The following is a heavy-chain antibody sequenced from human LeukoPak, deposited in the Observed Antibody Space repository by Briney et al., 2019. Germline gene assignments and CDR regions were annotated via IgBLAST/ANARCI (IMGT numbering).Heavy chain of an antibody. CDR3: ATVTYYYDSSGPYSDY. CDR2: ISGSGGST. CDR1: GFTFSSYA. V-gene: IGHV3-23*01. D-gene: IGHD3-22*01. Sequence: QPGGSLRLSCAASGFTFSSYAMSWVRQAPGKGLERVSAISGSGGSTYYADSVKGRFTISRDNSKNTLYLQMNSLRAEDTAVYYCATVTYYYDSSGPYSDYWGQGTLVTVSS. J-gene: IGHJ4*02.